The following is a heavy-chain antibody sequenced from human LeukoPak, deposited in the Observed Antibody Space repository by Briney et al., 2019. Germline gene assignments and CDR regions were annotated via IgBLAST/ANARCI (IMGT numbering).Heavy chain of an antibody. CDR1: GFTFSSYG. V-gene: IGHV3-30*02. CDR3: ARGRYYYDSSGYRTDAFDI. J-gene: IGHJ3*02. D-gene: IGHD3-22*01. CDR2: IRYDGSNK. Sequence: QPGGSLRLSCAASGFTFSSYGMHWVRQAPGKGLEWVAFIRYDGSNKYYADSVKGRFTISRDNSKNTLYLQMNSLRAEDTAVYYCARGRYYYDSSGYRTDAFDIWGQGTMVTVSS.